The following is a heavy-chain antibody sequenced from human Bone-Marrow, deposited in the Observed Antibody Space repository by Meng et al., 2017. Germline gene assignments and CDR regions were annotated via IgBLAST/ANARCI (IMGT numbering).Heavy chain of an antibody. J-gene: IGHJ4*02. V-gene: IGHV1-18*04. Sequence: ASVKVSCKASGYTFTSYCMHWVRQAPGQGLEWMGWISAYNGNTNYAQKLQGRVTMTTDTSTSTAYMELRSLRSDDTAVYYCARDDDISPDYWGQGTLVTVSS. D-gene: IGHD3-9*01. CDR3: ARDDDISPDY. CDR2: ISAYNGNT. CDR1: GYTFTSYC.